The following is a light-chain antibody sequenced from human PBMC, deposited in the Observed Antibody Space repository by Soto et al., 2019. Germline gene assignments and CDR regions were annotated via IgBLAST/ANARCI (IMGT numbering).Light chain of an antibody. Sequence: QSALTQPASVSGSPGQSITISCIGTSNDVGSYNFVSWYQKHPNTAPRLIIYDVSNRPSGVSNRFSGSKSDNTASLTISGLQAEDEADYYRSSYTRSSTVLFGGGTKLTVL. J-gene: IGLJ2*01. CDR2: DVS. CDR3: SSYTRSSTVL. CDR1: SNDVGSYNF. V-gene: IGLV2-14*03.